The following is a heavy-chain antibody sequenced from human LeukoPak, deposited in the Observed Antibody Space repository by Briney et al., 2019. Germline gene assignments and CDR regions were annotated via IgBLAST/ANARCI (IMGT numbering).Heavy chain of an antibody. J-gene: IGHJ3*02. CDR2: IYTSGTT. V-gene: IGHV4-4*07. Sequence: SETLSLTCTVSGASISSYYWSWIRQSAGKGLEWIGLIYTSGTTNYNPSLKSRVTMSVDTSKNQFSLKLSSVTAADTAVYYCARDLDYDFWSGPGAFDIWGQGTMVTVSS. CDR3: ARDLDYDFWSGPGAFDI. D-gene: IGHD3-3*01. CDR1: GASISSYY.